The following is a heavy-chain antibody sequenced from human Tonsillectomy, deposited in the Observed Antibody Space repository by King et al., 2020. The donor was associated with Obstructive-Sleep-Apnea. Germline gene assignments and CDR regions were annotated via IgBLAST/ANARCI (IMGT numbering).Heavy chain of an antibody. CDR3: ARASEAYGSGSYGY. Sequence: VQLVESGGGVVQPGRSLRLSCSAAGFTFSSYGMHLVRQAPGKGLEWVAVIWYEGSNKYCADSVKGRFTISRDNSKNKRILKMNSQRAEDTAVYYCARASEAYGSGSYGYWGQGTLVTVSS. J-gene: IGHJ4*02. CDR1: GFTFSSYG. D-gene: IGHD3-10*01. CDR2: IWYEGSNK. V-gene: IGHV3-33*01.